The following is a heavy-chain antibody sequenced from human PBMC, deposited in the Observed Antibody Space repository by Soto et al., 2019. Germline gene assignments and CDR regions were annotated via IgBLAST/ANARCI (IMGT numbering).Heavy chain of an antibody. Sequence: EVQVLESGGGSVQPGGSLRLSCAASGFTFSTFAMGWVRHAPGKGLEWVSEITGSTGSTYYADSVRGRFFISRDNSKNTLHLQMNSLRVEDTAVYYCVKDSSSSPYYMDGWGKGATVTVSS. CDR3: VKDSSSSPYYMDG. CDR2: ITGSTGST. V-gene: IGHV3-23*01. D-gene: IGHD6-13*01. J-gene: IGHJ6*03. CDR1: GFTFSTFA.